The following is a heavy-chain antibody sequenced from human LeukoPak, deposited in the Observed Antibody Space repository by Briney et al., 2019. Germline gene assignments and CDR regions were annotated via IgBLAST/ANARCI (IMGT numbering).Heavy chain of an antibody. CDR1: GGTFSSYA. V-gene: IGHV1-69*04. Sequence: ASVEVSCKASGGTFSSYAISWVRQAPGQGLEWMGRIIPILGIANYAQKFQGRVTITADKSTSTAYMELSSLRSEDTAVYYCARIRLSSGGGWFDPWGQGTLVTVSS. J-gene: IGHJ5*02. D-gene: IGHD6-19*01. CDR2: IIPILGIA. CDR3: ARIRLSSGGGWFDP.